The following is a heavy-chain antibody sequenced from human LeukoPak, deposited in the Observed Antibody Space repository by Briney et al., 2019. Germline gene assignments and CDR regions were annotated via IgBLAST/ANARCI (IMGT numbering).Heavy chain of an antibody. Sequence: SETLSLTCAVYGGSFSGYYWTWIRQPPGKGLEWIAEISHSGTTNYNPALKSRVTISVDTSKNQFSLKLSSVTAADTAVYYCATSGSIMITFGGVIVHPGLDYWGQGTLVTVSS. CDR1: GGSFSGYY. CDR2: ISHSGTT. CDR3: ATSGSIMITFGGVIVHPGLDY. D-gene: IGHD3-16*02. J-gene: IGHJ4*02. V-gene: IGHV4-34*01.